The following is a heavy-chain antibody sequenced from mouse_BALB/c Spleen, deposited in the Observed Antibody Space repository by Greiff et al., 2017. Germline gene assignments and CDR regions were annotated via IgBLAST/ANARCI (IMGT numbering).Heavy chain of an antibody. CDR2: INSNGGST. V-gene: IGHV5-6-3*01. D-gene: IGHD1-1*01. Sequence: EVKVVESGGGLVQPGGSLKLSCAASGFTFSSYGMSWVRQTPDKRLELVATINSNGGSTYYPDSVKGRFTISRDNAKNTLYLQMSSLKSEDTAMYYCARVITTVVADYWGQGTTLTVSS. J-gene: IGHJ2*01. CDR1: GFTFSSYG. CDR3: ARVITTVVADY.